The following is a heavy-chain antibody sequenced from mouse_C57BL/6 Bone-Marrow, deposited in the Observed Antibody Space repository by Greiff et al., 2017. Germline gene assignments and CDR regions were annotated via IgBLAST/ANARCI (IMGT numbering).Heavy chain of an antibody. CDR2: INPYNGGT. V-gene: IGHV1-19*01. CDR3: ASPPDYDYDGFY. CDR1: GYTFTDYY. J-gene: IGHJ2*01. Sequence: VQLQQSGPVLVKPGASVKMSCKASGYTFTDYYMNWVKQSHGKSLEWIGVINPYNGGTSYNQKFKGKATLTVDKSSSTAYMELNSLTSEDSAVYYCASPPDYDYDGFYWGQGTTLTVAS. D-gene: IGHD2-4*01.